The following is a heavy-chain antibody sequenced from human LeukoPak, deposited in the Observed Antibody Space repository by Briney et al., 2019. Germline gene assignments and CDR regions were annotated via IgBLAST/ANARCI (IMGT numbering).Heavy chain of an antibody. CDR1: GGDPMTVYY. V-gene: IGHV4-59*13. CDR2: DYHRGST. D-gene: IGHD3-22*01. Sequence: SETLSLTCTRCLGGDPMTVYYWRWTRDPPERALEWLGYDYHRGSTVHSPSLKSRLIISLDTSKSQFSLRLRSVTAADTAVYYGARVGYDNSGSFCSFDAFGFWGQGTMVTVSS. CDR3: ARVGYDNSGSFCSFDAFGF. J-gene: IGHJ3*01.